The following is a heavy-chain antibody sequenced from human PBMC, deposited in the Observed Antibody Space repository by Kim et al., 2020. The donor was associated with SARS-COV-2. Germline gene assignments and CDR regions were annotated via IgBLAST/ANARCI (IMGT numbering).Heavy chain of an antibody. CDR3: ARRGGGSSYSFDY. CDR1: GYSFTSYW. Sequence: GESLKISCKGSGYSFTSYWIGWVRQMPGKGLEWMGIIYPGDSTTRYSPSFQGQVTISADKSISAAYLQWSGLKASDTAIYYCARRGGGSSYSFDYWGQGTLVTVPT. D-gene: IGHD6-6*01. CDR2: IYPGDSTT. V-gene: IGHV5-51*01. J-gene: IGHJ4*02.